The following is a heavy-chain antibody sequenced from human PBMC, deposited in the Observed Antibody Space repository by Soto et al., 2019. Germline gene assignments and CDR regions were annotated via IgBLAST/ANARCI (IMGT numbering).Heavy chain of an antibody. CDR3: ARRGVDTFGLSY. Sequence: EVQLVESGGGLVQPGGSLRLSCAVSGSTFSSFWMHWVRQAPGEGLVWVSRINTDGSSTSYADSVKGRFTISRDNAKNTLYIRLNRLGVEDKAMSYCARRGVDTFGLSYWGKGTPVTVSS. V-gene: IGHV3-74*01. CDR2: INTDGSST. CDR1: GSTFSSFW. D-gene: IGHD3-10*01. J-gene: IGHJ4*02.